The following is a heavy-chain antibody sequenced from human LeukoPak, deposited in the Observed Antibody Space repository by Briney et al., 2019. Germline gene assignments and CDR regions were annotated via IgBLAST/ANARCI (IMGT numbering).Heavy chain of an antibody. Sequence: GGSLRLSCVASGFNFRSYEMNWVRQAPGKGLEWVSYITTSGSTIYYADSVKGRFTISRDNAKNSLYLQMNSLRAEDTAVYYCAKAPTVTTWVFDYWGQGTLVTVSS. D-gene: IGHD4-17*01. J-gene: IGHJ4*02. CDR3: AKAPTVTTWVFDY. CDR1: GFNFRSYE. V-gene: IGHV3-48*03. CDR2: ITTSGSTI.